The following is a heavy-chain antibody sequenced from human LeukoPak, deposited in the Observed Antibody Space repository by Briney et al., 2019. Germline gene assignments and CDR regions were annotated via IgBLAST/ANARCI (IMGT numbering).Heavy chain of an antibody. J-gene: IGHJ4*02. D-gene: IGHD2-15*01. Sequence: GGSLRLSCAASGFTFSNYAIHWVRQAPGKGLEWVAVLSYDGSVKYFADSVKGRFTISRDTSKNTLFLQMTSLSHEDTAVYYCSRSRASTRNYFDYWLEATLVTVCS. CDR2: LSYDGSVK. V-gene: IGHV3-30*07. CDR3: SRSRASTRNYFDY. CDR1: GFTFSNYA.